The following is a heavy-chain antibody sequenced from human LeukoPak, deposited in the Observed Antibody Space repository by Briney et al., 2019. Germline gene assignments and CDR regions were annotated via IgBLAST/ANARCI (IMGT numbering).Heavy chain of an antibody. CDR3: ARGHSSLSGAFDI. V-gene: IGHV3-21*01. CDR2: ISSSSSYI. J-gene: IGHJ3*02. Sequence: GGSLRLSCAASGFTFSSYSMNWVRQAPGKGLEWVSSISSSSSYIYYAGSVKGRFTISRDNAKNSLYLQMNSLRAEDTAVYYCARGHSSLSGAFDIWGQGTMVTVSS. CDR1: GFTFSSYS. D-gene: IGHD6-6*01.